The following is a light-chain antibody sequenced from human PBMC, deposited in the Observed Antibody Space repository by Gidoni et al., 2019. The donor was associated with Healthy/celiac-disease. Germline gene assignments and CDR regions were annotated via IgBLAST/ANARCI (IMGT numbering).Light chain of an antibody. J-gene: IGLJ1*01. CDR1: SSNIGAGYD. V-gene: IGLV1-40*01. CDR3: QSYDSSRQGV. Sequence: QSVLTQPPSVSGAPGQRVPISCTGSSSNIGAGYDVHWYQQLPGTAPKLLIYGNSNRPSGVPDRFSGSKSGTSASLAITGLQAEDEADYYCQSYDSSRQGVFGTGTKVTVL. CDR2: GNS.